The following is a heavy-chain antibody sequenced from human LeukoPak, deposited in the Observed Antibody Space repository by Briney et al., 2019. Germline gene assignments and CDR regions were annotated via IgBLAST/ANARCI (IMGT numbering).Heavy chain of an antibody. CDR1: GFTFSSYA. D-gene: IGHD3-9*01. Sequence: GGSLRLSCAASGFTFSSYAMSWVRQAPGKGLEWVSAISGSGGSTYYADSVKGRFTISRDNSKNTLYLQMNSLRAEDTAVYYCAKGHYDILTGYYNYYYMDVWGKGTTVTVSS. V-gene: IGHV3-23*01. J-gene: IGHJ6*03. CDR2: ISGSGGST. CDR3: AKGHYDILTGYYNYYYMDV.